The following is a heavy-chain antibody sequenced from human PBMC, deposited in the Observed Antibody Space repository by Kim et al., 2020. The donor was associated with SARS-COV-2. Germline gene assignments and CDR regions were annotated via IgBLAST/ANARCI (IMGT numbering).Heavy chain of an antibody. V-gene: IGHV3-23*01. Sequence: GGSLRLSCATSGFSFGAFALSWVRQAPGGGLEWVASVNNNNNSYYADFVKGRFTVSRDYSQKTLHLQMDRLRAEDTAFYYCAKDHPSGGWPAFDSWGQGILVSVSS. D-gene: IGHD6-19*01. CDR2: VNNNNNS. CDR3: AKDHPSGGWPAFDS. CDR1: GFSFGAFA. J-gene: IGHJ5*01.